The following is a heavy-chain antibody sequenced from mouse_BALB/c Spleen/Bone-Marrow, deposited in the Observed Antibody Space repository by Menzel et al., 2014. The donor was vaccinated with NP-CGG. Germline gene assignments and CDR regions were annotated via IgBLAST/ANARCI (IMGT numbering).Heavy chain of an antibody. J-gene: IGHJ4*01. Sequence: QVQLQQSGAELVRPGSSVKISCKASGYAFSNYRMNWVKQRPGQGLEWIGQIYPGDGDTNYNGKFKGKATLTADKSSSTAYMQLSSLTSEDSAVYFCARRDGSTYYYAMDYWGQGTSVTVSS. CDR3: ARRDGSTYYYAMDY. D-gene: IGHD1-1*01. CDR2: IYPGDGDT. CDR1: GYAFSNYR. V-gene: IGHV1-80*01.